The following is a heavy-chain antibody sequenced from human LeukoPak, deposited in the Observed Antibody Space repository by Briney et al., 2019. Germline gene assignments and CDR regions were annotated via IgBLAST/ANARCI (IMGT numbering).Heavy chain of an antibody. J-gene: IGHJ4*02. Sequence: PGRSLRLSCAASGFTFDDYAVHWVRQAPGKGLEWVSGISWNSGSIGYADSVKGRFTISRDNAKNSLYLQMNSLRAEDMALYYCAKDHEAGSTYFDYWGQGTLVTVSS. CDR2: ISWNSGSI. D-gene: IGHD3-10*01. CDR3: AKDHEAGSTYFDY. V-gene: IGHV3-9*03. CDR1: GFTFDDYA.